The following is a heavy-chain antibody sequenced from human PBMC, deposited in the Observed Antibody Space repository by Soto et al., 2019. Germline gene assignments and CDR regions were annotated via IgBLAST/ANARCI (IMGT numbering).Heavy chain of an antibody. CDR2: ISSNGRST. CDR1: GFTFSSYA. Sequence: GGSLRLSCAASGFTFSSYAMHWVRQAPGKGLEYVSAISSNGRSTYYADSVKGRFTISRDNSKNTLYLQMGSLRAEDVAVYYCARVFYDSGGYYYDYWGQGTLVTVSS. V-gene: IGHV3-64*02. J-gene: IGHJ4*02. CDR3: ARVFYDSGGYYYDY. D-gene: IGHD3-22*01.